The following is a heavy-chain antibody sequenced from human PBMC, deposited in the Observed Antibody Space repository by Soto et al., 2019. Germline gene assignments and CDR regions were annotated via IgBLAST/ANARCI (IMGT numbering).Heavy chain of an antibody. D-gene: IGHD2-21*01. Sequence: ASVKVSCKASGYTLTSYVISRVRQAPGQGLEWMGWISAYNGNTNYAQKLQGRVTMTTDTSTSTAYMELRSLRSDDTAVYYCARDVSAGDNWFXPWGQGTQVTVSS. V-gene: IGHV1-18*01. CDR3: ARDVSAGDNWFXP. CDR1: GYTLTSYV. CDR2: ISAYNGNT. J-gene: IGHJ5*02.